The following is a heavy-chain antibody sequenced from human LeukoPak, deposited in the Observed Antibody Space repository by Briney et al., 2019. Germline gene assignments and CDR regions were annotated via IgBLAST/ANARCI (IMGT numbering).Heavy chain of an antibody. D-gene: IGHD6-13*01. J-gene: IGHJ4*02. CDR3: ARALYSSRGDY. V-gene: IGHV3-7*01. Sequence: PGGSLRLSCAASGFTFSSYWMSWVRQAPGKGLEWVANIKQDGREKNYVDSVKGRFTISRDNAKNSLYLQMNSLRAEDTAVYYCARALYSSRGDYWGQGTLVTVSS. CDR1: GFTFSSYW. CDR2: IKQDGREK.